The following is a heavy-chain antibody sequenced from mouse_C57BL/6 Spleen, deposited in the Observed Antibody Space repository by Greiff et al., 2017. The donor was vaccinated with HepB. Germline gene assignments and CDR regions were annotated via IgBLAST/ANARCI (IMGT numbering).Heavy chain of an antibody. CDR3: ATYSSGYVDY. V-gene: IGHV5-6*01. CDR1: GFTFSSYG. J-gene: IGHJ2*01. Sequence: EVQVVESGGDLVKPGGSLKLSCAASGFTFSSYGMSWVRQTPDKRLEWVATISSGGSYTYYPDSVKGRFTISRDNAKNTLYLQMSSLKSEDTAMYYCATYSSGYVDYWGQGTTLTVSS. D-gene: IGHD3-2*02. CDR2: ISSGGSYT.